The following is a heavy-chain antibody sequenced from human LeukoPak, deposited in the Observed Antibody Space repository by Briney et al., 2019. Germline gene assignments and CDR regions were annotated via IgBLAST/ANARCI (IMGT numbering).Heavy chain of an antibody. Sequence: GGSLRLACAASGFTFSSYSMNWVRQAPGKGLEWVSSISSSSSYIYYADSVKGRFTISRDNAKNSLYLQMNSLRAEDTAVYYCARDLYYYDSSGFWGQGTLVTVSS. CDR3: ARDLYYYDSSGF. J-gene: IGHJ4*02. D-gene: IGHD3-22*01. CDR2: ISSSSSYI. CDR1: GFTFSSYS. V-gene: IGHV3-21*01.